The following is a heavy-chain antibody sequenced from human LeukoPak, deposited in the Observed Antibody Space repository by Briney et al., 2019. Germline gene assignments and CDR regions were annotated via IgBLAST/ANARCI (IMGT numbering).Heavy chain of an antibody. CDR2: ISGSGCST. Sequence: GGSLRLSCAASGFTFSSYAVSWVRQAPGKGLEWVSAISGSGCSTYYADSVKGRFTISRDNSKNTLYLQMNSLRAEDTAVYYCAKDRHYYDSSGYFVDAFDIWGQGTMVTVSS. CDR1: GFTFSSYA. J-gene: IGHJ3*02. D-gene: IGHD3-22*01. V-gene: IGHV3-23*01. CDR3: AKDRHYYDSSGYFVDAFDI.